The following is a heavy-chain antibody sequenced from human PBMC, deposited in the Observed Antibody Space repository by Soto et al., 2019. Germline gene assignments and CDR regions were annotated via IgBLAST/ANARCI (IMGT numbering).Heavy chain of an antibody. CDR1: GFSLSTSGVG. V-gene: IGHV2-5*02. CDR2: IYWDDDK. J-gene: IGHJ6*02. Sequence: SGPTLVNPTQTLTLTCAFSGFSLSTSGVGVGWIRQPPGKALEWLALIYWDDDKRYSPSLKSRLTITKDTSKNQVVLTMTNMDPVDTATYYCAHGQYSSGSRVGGYYGMDVWGQGTTVTGSS. CDR3: AHGQYSSGSRVGGYYGMDV. D-gene: IGHD6-19*01.